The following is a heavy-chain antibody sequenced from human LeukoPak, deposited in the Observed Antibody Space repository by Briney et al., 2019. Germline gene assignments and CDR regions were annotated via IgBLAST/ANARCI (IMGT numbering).Heavy chain of an antibody. CDR3: ARGTYSYALFFDF. Sequence: PSETLSLTCTVSGGSISSYYWSWIRQPPGKVLEWIGYIYYSGSTNYNPSLKSRVTISVDTSKNQFSLKLSSVTAADTAVYYCARGTYSYALFFDFWGQGTLVTVSS. D-gene: IGHD5-18*01. CDR2: IYYSGST. J-gene: IGHJ4*02. V-gene: IGHV4-59*08. CDR1: GGSISSYY.